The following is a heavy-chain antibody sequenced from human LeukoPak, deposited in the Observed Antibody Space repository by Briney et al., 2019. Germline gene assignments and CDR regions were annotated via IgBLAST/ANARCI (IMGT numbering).Heavy chain of an antibody. Sequence: GGSLRLSCAASGFTFSSYAMHWVRQAPGKGLEWVAVISYDGSNKYYVDSVKGRFTISRDNSKNTLYLQMNSLRAEDTAVYYCARPRQWLVLTDWFDPWGQGPRSPSPQ. CDR1: GFTFSSYA. D-gene: IGHD6-19*01. CDR2: ISYDGSNK. V-gene: IGHV3-30-3*01. CDR3: ARPRQWLVLTDWFDP. J-gene: IGHJ5*02.